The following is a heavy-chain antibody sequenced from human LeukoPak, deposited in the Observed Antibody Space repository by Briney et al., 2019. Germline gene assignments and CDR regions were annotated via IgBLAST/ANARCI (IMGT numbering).Heavy chain of an antibody. J-gene: IGHJ4*02. D-gene: IGHD5-24*01. CDR2: IHSSGNT. CDR3: ARPAGWLPRYYFEY. V-gene: IGHV4-39*01. CDR1: GASISGSSYY. Sequence: KTSETLSLTCTVSGASISGSSYYWSWIRQPPGQGLEWIGTIHSSGNTYYNPSPKSRVTISVDTSKNQFSLKLSSVTAADTAVYYCARPAGWLPRYYFEYWGQGTLVTVSS.